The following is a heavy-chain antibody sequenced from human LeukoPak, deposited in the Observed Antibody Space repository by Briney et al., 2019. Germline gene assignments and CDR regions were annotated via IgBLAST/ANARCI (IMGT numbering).Heavy chain of an antibody. V-gene: IGHV1-2*06. J-gene: IGHJ5*02. D-gene: IGHD3-10*01. CDR1: GYTFTGYY. CDR2: INPNSGGT. Sequence: ASLKVSCKASGYTFTGYYMHWVRQAPGQGLEWMGRINPNSGGTNYAQKFQGRVTMTRDTSISTAYMELSRLRSDDTAVYYCARAFMVRVSINWFDPWGQGTLVTVSS. CDR3: ARAFMVRVSINWFDP.